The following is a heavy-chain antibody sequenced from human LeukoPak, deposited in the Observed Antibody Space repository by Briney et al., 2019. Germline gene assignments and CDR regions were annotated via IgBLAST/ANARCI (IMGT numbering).Heavy chain of an antibody. V-gene: IGHV3-21*01. Sequence: GGSLRLSCAASGFTFSSYSMNWVRQAPGKGLEWVSSISSSSSYIYYADSVKGRFTISRDNAKNSLYLQMNSPRAEDTAVYYCARDTTIRCSGGSCYPLDYWGQGTLVTVSS. CDR1: GFTFSSYS. CDR3: ARDTTIRCSGGSCYPLDY. D-gene: IGHD2-15*01. J-gene: IGHJ4*02. CDR2: ISSSSSYI.